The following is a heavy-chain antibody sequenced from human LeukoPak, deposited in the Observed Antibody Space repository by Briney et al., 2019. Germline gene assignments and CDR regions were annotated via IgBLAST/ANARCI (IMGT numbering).Heavy chain of an antibody. Sequence: GASVKVSCKASGYTFTSYGISWVRQAPGQGLEWMGWISAYNGNTNYAQKLQGRVTMTTDTSTSTAYMELSSLRSEDTAVYYCAGSHSSGWEIDYWGQGTLVTVSS. J-gene: IGHJ4*02. CDR1: GYTFTSYG. CDR3: AGSHSSGWEIDY. CDR2: ISAYNGNT. D-gene: IGHD6-19*01. V-gene: IGHV1-18*01.